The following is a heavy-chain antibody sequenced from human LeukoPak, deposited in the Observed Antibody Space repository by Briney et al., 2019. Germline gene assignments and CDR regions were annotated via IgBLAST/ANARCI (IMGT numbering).Heavy chain of an antibody. CDR2: IYYSGST. Sequence: SETLSLTCTVSGGSISSYYWSWIRQPPGKGLEWIGYIYYSGSTNYNPSLKSRVTISVDTSKNQFALKLSSVTAADTAVYYCARGTTDIVVVPAATGVWFDPWGQGTLVTVSS. D-gene: IGHD2-2*01. J-gene: IGHJ5*02. V-gene: IGHV4-59*01. CDR3: ARGTTDIVVVPAATGVWFDP. CDR1: GGSISSYY.